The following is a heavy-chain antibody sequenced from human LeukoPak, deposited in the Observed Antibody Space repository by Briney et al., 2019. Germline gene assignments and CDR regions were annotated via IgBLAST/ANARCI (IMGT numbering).Heavy chain of an antibody. V-gene: IGHV4-39*07. CDR3: ARVAIGYFDY. CDR1: GGSISSSSYY. J-gene: IGHJ4*02. CDR2: IYYSGST. Sequence: SETLSLTCTVPGGSISSSSYYWGWIRQPPGKGLEWIGSIYYSGSTYYNPSLKSRVTISVDTSKNQFSLKLSSVTAADTAVYYCARVAIGYFDYWGQGTLVTVSS. D-gene: IGHD3-22*01.